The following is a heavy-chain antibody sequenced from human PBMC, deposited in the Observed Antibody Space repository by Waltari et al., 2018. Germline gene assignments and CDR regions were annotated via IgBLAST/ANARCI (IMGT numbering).Heavy chain of an antibody. V-gene: IGHV1-69*05. CDR1: GGTFSSYA. Sequence: QVQLVQSGAEVKKPGSSVKVSCKASGGTFSSYAISWVRQAPGQGLEWMGGIIPIFGTANDSQKFQGRVTITTDESTSTAYMELSSLRSEDTAVYYCATQHISPYYDYIWGSYRLDYWGQGTLVTVSS. D-gene: IGHD3-16*02. CDR2: IIPIFGTA. CDR3: ATQHISPYYDYIWGSYRLDY. J-gene: IGHJ4*02.